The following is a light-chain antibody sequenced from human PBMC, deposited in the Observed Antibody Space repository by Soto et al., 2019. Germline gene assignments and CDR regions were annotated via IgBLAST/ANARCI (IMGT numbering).Light chain of an antibody. J-gene: IGKJ4*01. CDR2: AAS. V-gene: IGKV1D-12*01. Sequence: DIQMTQSPSSVSASVGDRVTITCRASQGISSWLAWYQQKPGTAPNLLIYAASTLQLGVPSRFSGSESGTDFTLTISSLQPEDFASYYCQQADSFPFTFGGGTKVEIK. CDR3: QQADSFPFT. CDR1: QGISSW.